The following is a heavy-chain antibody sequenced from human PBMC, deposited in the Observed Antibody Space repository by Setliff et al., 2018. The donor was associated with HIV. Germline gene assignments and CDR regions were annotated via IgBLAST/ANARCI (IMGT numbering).Heavy chain of an antibody. D-gene: IGHD3-9*01. J-gene: IGHJ4*02. CDR3: AKGYFDWLRAGTFDY. V-gene: IGHV3-21*04. CDR2: ISTSSTYT. CDR1: GFNFRGYN. Sequence: PGGSLRLSCAVSGFNFRGYNMNWVRQAPGKGLEWVSSISTSSTYTYYADSVKGRFTISRDNSKNTLYLQMNSLRAEDTAVYYCAKGYFDWLRAGTFDYWGQGSLVTV.